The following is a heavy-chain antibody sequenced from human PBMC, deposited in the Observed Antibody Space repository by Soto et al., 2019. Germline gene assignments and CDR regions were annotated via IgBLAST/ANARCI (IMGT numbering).Heavy chain of an antibody. J-gene: IGHJ4*02. Sequence: LRLSCAASGFTFDGYAMSWVRQAPGKGLQWVSSIGGSGDGTYYADSVKGRFTISRDNSKNTLYLQMNSLRAEATAVYYCARAQELTFVRMPSSHWGQGTLVTVSS. D-gene: IGHD6-6*01. CDR3: ARAQELTFVRMPSSH. CDR2: IGGSGDGT. V-gene: IGHV3-23*01. CDR1: GFTFDGYA.